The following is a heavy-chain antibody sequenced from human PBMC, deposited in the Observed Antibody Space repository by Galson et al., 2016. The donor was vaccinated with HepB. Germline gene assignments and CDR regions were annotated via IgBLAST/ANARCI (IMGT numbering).Heavy chain of an antibody. CDR3: APHEEIFWSGFD. CDR2: IDPTDSYT. D-gene: IGHD3-3*01. V-gene: IGHV5-10-1*01. J-gene: IGHJ1*01. Sequence: QSGAEVKKPGESLRISCKGSGYSFTNYWISWVRQMPGKGLEWMGRIDPTDSYTYYSPSFQGPVTISVDKSKSTAYLHWSSLKASDTGIYYCAPHEEIFWSGFDWGQGTRVTVSS. CDR1: GYSFTNYW.